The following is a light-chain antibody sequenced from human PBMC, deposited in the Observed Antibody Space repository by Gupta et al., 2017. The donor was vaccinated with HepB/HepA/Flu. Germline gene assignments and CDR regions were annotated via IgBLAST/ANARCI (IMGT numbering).Light chain of an antibody. CDR3: QQSHSMPLT. CDR2: SAS. Sequence: DIQMTQSPSSLSASVGDRVTITCRARQTISSFLNWYQQKPGKAPNLLIYSASNLQNGVPSRFSGSGSATDFTLTINSLQPEDFATYYCQQSHSMPLTFGGGTKV. J-gene: IGKJ4*01. V-gene: IGKV1-39*01. CDR1: QTISSF.